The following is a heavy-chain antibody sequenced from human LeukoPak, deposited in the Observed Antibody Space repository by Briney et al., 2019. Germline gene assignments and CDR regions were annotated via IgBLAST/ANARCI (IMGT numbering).Heavy chain of an antibody. CDR3: ARHGDTYYFDY. CDR1: GGSISSYY. J-gene: IGHJ4*02. CDR2: MYYSGST. Sequence: PSETLSLTCTVSGGSISSYYWSWIRQPPGKGLEWIGYMYYSGSTNYNPSLKSRVTLSVDTSKNQFSLKLSSVTAADTAVYYCARHGDTYYFDYWGQGTLVTVSS. V-gene: IGHV4-59*08. D-gene: IGHD3-16*01.